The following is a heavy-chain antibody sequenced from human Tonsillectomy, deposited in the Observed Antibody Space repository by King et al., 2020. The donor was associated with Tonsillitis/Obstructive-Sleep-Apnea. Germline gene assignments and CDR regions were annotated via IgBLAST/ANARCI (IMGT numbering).Heavy chain of an antibody. CDR3: TAHNTIFGVVIDY. Sequence: QLVQSGGGLVKPGGSLRLSCAASGFTFSNAWMNWVRQAPGKGLEWVGRIKSKTDGGTTDYAAPVKGRFTISRDDSKNTLYLQMNSLKTEDTAVYYCTAHNTIFGVVIDYWGQGTLVTVSS. J-gene: IGHJ4*02. CDR1: GFTFSNAW. D-gene: IGHD3-3*01. V-gene: IGHV3-15*07. CDR2: IKSKTDGGTT.